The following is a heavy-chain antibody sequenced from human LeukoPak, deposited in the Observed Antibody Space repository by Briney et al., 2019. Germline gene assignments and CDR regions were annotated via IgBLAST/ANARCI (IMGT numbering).Heavy chain of an antibody. J-gene: IGHJ3*02. D-gene: IGHD4-17*01. Sequence: ASVKVSCKASGYTFTGYYMHWVRQAPGQGLEWMGWINPNSGGTNYAQKFQGRVTMTRDTSISTAYMELSRLRSDDTAVYYCARERLEVNDYGDSGHAFDIWGQGTMVTVSS. CDR1: GYTFTGYY. CDR2: INPNSGGT. CDR3: ARERLEVNDYGDSGHAFDI. V-gene: IGHV1-2*02.